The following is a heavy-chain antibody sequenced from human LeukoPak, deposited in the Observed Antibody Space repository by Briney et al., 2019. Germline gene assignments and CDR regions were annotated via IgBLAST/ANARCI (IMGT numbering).Heavy chain of an antibody. CDR3: ARAPAYDTAVGRYYFDY. Sequence: KPSETLSLTCAVYGGSFSGYYWSWIRQPPGKGLEWIGEINHSGSTNYNPSLKSRVTISVDTSKNQFSLKLSSVTAADTAVYYCARAPAYDTAVGRYYFDYWGQGTLVTVSS. CDR2: INHSGST. CDR1: GGSFSGYY. V-gene: IGHV4-34*01. J-gene: IGHJ4*02. D-gene: IGHD5-18*01.